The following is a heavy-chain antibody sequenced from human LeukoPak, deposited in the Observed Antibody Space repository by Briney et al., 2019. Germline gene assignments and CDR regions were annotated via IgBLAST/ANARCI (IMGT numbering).Heavy chain of an antibody. D-gene: IGHD6-19*01. J-gene: IGHJ3*02. V-gene: IGHV3-21*01. CDR2: ISSSSSYI. Sequence: KPGGSLRLSCAASGFTFSSYSMNWVRQAPGKGLEWVSSISSSSSYIYYADSVKGRFTISRDNAKNSLYLQMNSLRAEDTAVYYCAREAIAVAGTGAFDIWGQGTMVTVSS. CDR3: AREAIAVAGTGAFDI. CDR1: GFTFSSYS.